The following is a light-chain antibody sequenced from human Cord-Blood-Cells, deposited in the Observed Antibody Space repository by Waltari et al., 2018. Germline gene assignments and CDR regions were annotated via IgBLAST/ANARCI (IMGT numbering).Light chain of an antibody. CDR1: QDISNY. J-gene: IGKJ2*01. Sequence: DIQITQSQSSLSASVGDRVTITCQASQDISNYLNWYQQKPGKAPKLLIYDASNLETGIPSRFSGSGSGTDFTFTISSLQPEDIATYYCQQYDNLAYTFGQGTKLEIK. V-gene: IGKV1-33*01. CDR3: QQYDNLAYT. CDR2: DAS.